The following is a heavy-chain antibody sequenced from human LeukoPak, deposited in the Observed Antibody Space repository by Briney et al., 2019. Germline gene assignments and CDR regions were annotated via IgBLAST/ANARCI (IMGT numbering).Heavy chain of an antibody. J-gene: IGHJ4*02. V-gene: IGHV3-23*01. D-gene: IGHD3-22*01. CDR1: GFTFSSYA. Sequence: GGSLRLSCAASGFTFSSYAMSWVRQAPGKGLEWVSAISGSGGSTYYADSVKGRFTISRDNSKNTLYLQMNSLRAEDTAVYYCAKRIAFTIVVVIKVDYFDYWGQGTLVTVSS. CDR3: AKRIAFTIVVVIKVDYFDY. CDR2: ISGSGGST.